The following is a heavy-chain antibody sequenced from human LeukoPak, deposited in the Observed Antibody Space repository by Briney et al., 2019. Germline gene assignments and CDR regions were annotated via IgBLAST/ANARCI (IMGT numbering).Heavy chain of an antibody. CDR3: ARSELATYFDY. D-gene: IGHD6-13*01. CDR1: GGTFSSYA. CDR2: IIPILGIA. J-gene: IGHJ4*02. Sequence: SVKVSCKASGGTFSSYAISWVRRAPGQGLEWMGRIIPILGIANYAQKFQGRVTITADKSTSTAYMELSSLRSEDTAVYYCARSELATYFDYWGQGTLVTVSS. V-gene: IGHV1-69*04.